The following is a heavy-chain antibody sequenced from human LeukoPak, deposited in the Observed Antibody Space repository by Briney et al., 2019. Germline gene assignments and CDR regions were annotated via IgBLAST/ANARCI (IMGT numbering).Heavy chain of an antibody. CDR3: ARVVYGDSSKDFDY. Sequence: PSETLSLTCAVYGESFSDCYWSWIRQPPGRGLEWIGEVNHGGTTNYNPSLKSRVIISADTSKNQFSLKLNSVTAADTAVYYCARVVYGDSSKDFDYWGQGTLVTVSS. J-gene: IGHJ4*02. D-gene: IGHD4-17*01. CDR1: GESFSDCY. V-gene: IGHV4-34*01. CDR2: VNHGGTT.